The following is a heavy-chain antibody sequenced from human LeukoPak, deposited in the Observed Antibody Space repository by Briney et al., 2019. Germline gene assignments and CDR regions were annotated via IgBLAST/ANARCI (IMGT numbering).Heavy chain of an antibody. CDR1: GFTVSSNY. V-gene: IGHV3-53*01. CDR3: VRDGPLRGDWYFDL. D-gene: IGHD5-12*01. CDR2: IYSGGSA. Sequence: GGSLRLSCAASGFTVSSNYMSWVRQAPGKGLEWVSVIYSGGSAYYADSVKGRFTISRDNSKNTLYLQMNSLRAEDTAVYYCVRDGPLRGDWYFDLWGRGTLVTVSS. J-gene: IGHJ2*01.